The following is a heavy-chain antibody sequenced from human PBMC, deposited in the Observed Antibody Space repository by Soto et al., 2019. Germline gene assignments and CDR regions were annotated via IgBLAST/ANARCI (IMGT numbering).Heavy chain of an antibody. CDR3: ARDVRLGGYDDSSGYYYGYYGMGV. CDR1: GGSISSGDYY. D-gene: IGHD3-22*01. CDR2: IYYSGST. Sequence: QVQLQESGPGLVKPSQTLSLTCTVSGGSISSGDYYWSWIRQPPGKGLEWIGYIYYSGSTYYNPYPILRVTTSVYTSKIQCSVKLRSVTAADTGVYYCARDVRLGGYDDSSGYYYGYYGMGVWGQGTPVTVSS. J-gene: IGHJ6*02. V-gene: IGHV4-30-4*01.